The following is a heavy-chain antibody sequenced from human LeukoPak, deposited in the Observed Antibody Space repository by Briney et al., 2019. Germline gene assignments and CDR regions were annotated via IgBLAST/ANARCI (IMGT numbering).Heavy chain of an antibody. CDR3: AGVVPAAKAFDY. CDR2: IYYSGST. Sequence: SETLSLTCTVSVCSISSYYWSWIRQPPGKGLEWIGYIYYSGSTNYNPSLKSRVTISVDTSKNQFSLKLSSVTAADTAVYYCAGVVPAAKAFDYWGQGTLVTVSS. V-gene: IGHV4-59*01. J-gene: IGHJ4*02. CDR1: VCSISSYY. D-gene: IGHD2-2*01.